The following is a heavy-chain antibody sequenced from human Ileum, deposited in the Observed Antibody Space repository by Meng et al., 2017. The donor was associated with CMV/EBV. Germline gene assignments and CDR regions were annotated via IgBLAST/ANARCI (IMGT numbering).Heavy chain of an antibody. V-gene: IGHV3-7*01. Sequence: GESLKISCAASGFTFSSYWMSWVRQVPGKGLEWVANIKQDGSTTYYVGSVKGRFTISRDNAKNSLYLQMNSLTVEDTAVYYCATSDAAAGNSWGQGTLVTVSS. D-gene: IGHD6-13*01. CDR1: GFTFSSYW. CDR3: ATSDAAAGNS. CDR2: IKQDGSTT. J-gene: IGHJ4*02.